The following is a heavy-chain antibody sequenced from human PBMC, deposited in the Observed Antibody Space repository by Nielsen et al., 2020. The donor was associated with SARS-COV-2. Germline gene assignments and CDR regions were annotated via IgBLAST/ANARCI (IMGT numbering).Heavy chain of an antibody. D-gene: IGHD4-17*01. Sequence: GESLKISCAASGFTFSSYAMSWVRQAPGKGLEWVSAISGSGGSTTYADSVKGRFTISRGNAKNTLYLQMNSLRAEDTAVYYCARPWYGDYFDYWGQGTLVTVSS. CDR2: ISGSGGST. J-gene: IGHJ4*02. CDR3: ARPWYGDYFDY. V-gene: IGHV3-23*01. CDR1: GFTFSSYA.